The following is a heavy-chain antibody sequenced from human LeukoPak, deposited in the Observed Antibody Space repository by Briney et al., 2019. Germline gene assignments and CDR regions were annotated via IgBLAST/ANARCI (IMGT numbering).Heavy chain of an antibody. CDR3: ARVKAVAGTLPHLLDY. J-gene: IGHJ4*02. D-gene: IGHD6-19*01. CDR1: GGSFSGYY. Sequence: SETLSLTCAVYGGSFSGYYWSWIRQPPGKGLEWIGEINHRGSTSYNPSLKSRLTISKDKSKNQFSLKLTSVTVADTAVYFCARVKAVAGTLPHLLDYWGQGTLVTVS. V-gene: IGHV4-34*01. CDR2: INHRGST.